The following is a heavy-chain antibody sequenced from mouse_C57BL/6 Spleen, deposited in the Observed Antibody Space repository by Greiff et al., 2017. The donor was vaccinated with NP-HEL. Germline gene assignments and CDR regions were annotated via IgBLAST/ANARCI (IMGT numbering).Heavy chain of an antibody. J-gene: IGHJ2*01. CDR3: AREGVTRYYFDY. V-gene: IGHV1-75*01. Sequence: VQLQQSGPELVKPGASGYTFTDYYINWVKQRPGQGLEWIGWIFPGSGSTYYNEKFKGKATLTVDKSSSTAYMLLSSLTSEDSAVYFCAREGVTRYYFDYWGQGTTLTVSS. CDR1: GYTFTDYY. D-gene: IGHD2-1*01. CDR2: IFPGSGST.